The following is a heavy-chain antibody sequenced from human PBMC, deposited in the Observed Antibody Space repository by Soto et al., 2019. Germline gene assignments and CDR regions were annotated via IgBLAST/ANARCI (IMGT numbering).Heavy chain of an antibody. Sequence: QVQLVQSGAEVKKPGSSVKVSCKASGGTFSSHPFNWVRQAPGQGLEWMGGIMPIIGTANYAQKFQRRVTMTADESTSTAYMELSSVRSEDTAVYYCARDLEFRDGNISHLDYWGQGTLVTVSS. CDR2: IMPIIGTA. D-gene: IGHD3-3*01. CDR1: GGTFSSHP. CDR3: ARDLEFRDGNISHLDY. V-gene: IGHV1-69*01. J-gene: IGHJ4*02.